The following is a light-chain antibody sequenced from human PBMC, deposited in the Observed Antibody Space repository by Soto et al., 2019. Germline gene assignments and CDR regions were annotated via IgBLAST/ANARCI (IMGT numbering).Light chain of an antibody. V-gene: IGKV3-20*01. J-gene: IGKJ1*01. Sequence: VLTQSPATLSLSPGERATLSCRASQSISSYLAWSQQNPGQAPRLRIEDASSRATGIPDRFSGSGSGTDFTLTISRLEPEDFAVYYCQQYGSSPWTFGQGTKVDIK. CDR1: QSISSY. CDR2: DAS. CDR3: QQYGSSPWT.